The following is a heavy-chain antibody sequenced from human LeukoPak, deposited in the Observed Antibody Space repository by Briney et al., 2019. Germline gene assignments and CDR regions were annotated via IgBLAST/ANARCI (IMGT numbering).Heavy chain of an antibody. Sequence: ASVKVSCEASGYTFTSYYMHWVRQAPGQGLEWMGIINPSGGSTSYAQKFQGRVTMTRDTSTSTVYMELSSLRSEDTGVYYCARGPYGTGSHFDFWGQGTLVTVSS. CDR3: ARGPYGTGSHFDF. CDR2: INPSGGST. D-gene: IGHD3-10*01. J-gene: IGHJ4*02. CDR1: GYTFTSYY. V-gene: IGHV1-46*01.